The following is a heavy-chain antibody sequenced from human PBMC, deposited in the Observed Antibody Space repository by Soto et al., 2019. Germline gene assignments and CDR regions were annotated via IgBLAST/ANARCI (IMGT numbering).Heavy chain of an antibody. J-gene: IGHJ4*02. D-gene: IGHD3-10*01. CDR3: AKVSGVSNPNDY. V-gene: IGHV3-30*18. CDR1: GFTFSTYG. Sequence: PGGSLRLFCAASGFTFSTYGMHWVRQAPGKGLEWVAVISYDGSNKYYADSVKGRFTISRDNSKNTLYLQMNSLRAEDTAVYYCAKVSGVSNPNDYWGQGTLVTVSS. CDR2: ISYDGSNK.